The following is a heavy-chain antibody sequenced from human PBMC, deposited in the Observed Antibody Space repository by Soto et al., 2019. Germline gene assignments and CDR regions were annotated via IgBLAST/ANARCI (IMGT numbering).Heavy chain of an antibody. J-gene: IGHJ4*02. D-gene: IGHD3-22*01. Sequence: LRLSCVGSGFTFGSHAMNWVRQAPGKGLEWVSVIAFDGSNKYYADSVRGRFTISRDNSKNTLFLQMDSLRPDDSAIYYCARSYGPFYDSSYYGLARNYFDYWGQGTLVTVSS. V-gene: IGHV3-30*04. CDR1: GFTFGSHA. CDR2: IAFDGSNK. CDR3: ARSYGPFYDSSYYGLARNYFDY.